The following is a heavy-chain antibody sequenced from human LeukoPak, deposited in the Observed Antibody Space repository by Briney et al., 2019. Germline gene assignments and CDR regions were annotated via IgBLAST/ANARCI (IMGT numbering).Heavy chain of an antibody. V-gene: IGHV3-30*02. Sequence: GGSLRLSCAASGFTFSSFAMSWVRQAPGKGLGWVAFIRFDGSNTYYADSVKGRFTISRDNSKNTVYLQINNLRDEDTAVYYCAKDDRLLRFLHWGQGTLVTVSS. CDR1: GFTFSSFA. CDR2: IRFDGSNT. J-gene: IGHJ4*02. CDR3: AKDDRLLRFLH. D-gene: IGHD3-16*01.